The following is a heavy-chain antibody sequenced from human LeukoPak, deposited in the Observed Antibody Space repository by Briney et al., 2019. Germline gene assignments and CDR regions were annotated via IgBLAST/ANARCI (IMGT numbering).Heavy chain of an antibody. CDR1: GFTFSSYG. CDR2: ISGSGGST. D-gene: IGHD3-10*01. V-gene: IGHV3-23*01. Sequence: GGSLRLSCAASGFTFSSYGMSWVRQAPGKGLEWVSAISGSGGSTYYADSVKGRFTISRDNSKNTLYLQMNSLRAEDTAVYYCAKDHELLWFGELCGFDYWGQGTLVTVSS. J-gene: IGHJ4*02. CDR3: AKDHELLWFGELCGFDY.